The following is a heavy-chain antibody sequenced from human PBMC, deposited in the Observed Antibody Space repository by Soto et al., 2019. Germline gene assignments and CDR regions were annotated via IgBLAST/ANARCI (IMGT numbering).Heavy chain of an antibody. CDR2: INQDGSER. D-gene: IGHD2-15*01. Sequence: GGSLRLSCAASGFTFSTYWMSWVRQAPGKGLEWVANINQDGSERYYVDSVKGRFTISRDNAKNSLFLQLNSLRAGDTAVYYCAREEGYCGGGYCFRSAFDLWGQGTVVTVSS. CDR1: GFTFSTYW. J-gene: IGHJ3*01. V-gene: IGHV3-7*01. CDR3: AREEGYCGGGYCFRSAFDL.